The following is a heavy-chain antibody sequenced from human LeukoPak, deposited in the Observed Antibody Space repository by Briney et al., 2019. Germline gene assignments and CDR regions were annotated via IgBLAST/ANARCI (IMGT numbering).Heavy chain of an antibody. V-gene: IGHV3-11*01. CDR2: IGSSGSTI. CDR3: ASNGD. Sequence: GGSLRLSCAASGFTFSDAWMSWIRQAPGKGLEWVSYIGSSGSTIYYADSVKGRFTISRDNAKNSLYLQMNSLRAEDTAVYYCASNGDWGQGTLVTVSS. J-gene: IGHJ4*02. CDR1: GFTFSDAW.